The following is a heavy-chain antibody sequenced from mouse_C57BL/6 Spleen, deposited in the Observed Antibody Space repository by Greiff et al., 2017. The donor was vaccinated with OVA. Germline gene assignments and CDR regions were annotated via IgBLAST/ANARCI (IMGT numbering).Heavy chain of an antibody. J-gene: IGHJ4*01. CDR3: AREIRFSMDY. Sequence: EVHLVESGGGLVKPGGSLKLSCAASGFTFSSYAMSWVRQTPEKRLEWVATISDGGSYTYYPDNVKGRFTISRDNAKNNLYLQMSHLKSEDTAMYYCAREIRFSMDYWGQGTSVTVSS. CDR2: ISDGGSYT. V-gene: IGHV5-4*01. CDR1: GFTFSSYA. D-gene: IGHD1-1*01.